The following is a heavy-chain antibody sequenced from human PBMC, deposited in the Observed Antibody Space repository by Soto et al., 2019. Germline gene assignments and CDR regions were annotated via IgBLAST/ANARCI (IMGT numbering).Heavy chain of an antibody. CDR2: INHSGST. CDR3: ARTYSSGWYFDY. J-gene: IGHJ4*02. V-gene: IGHV4-34*01. D-gene: IGHD6-19*01. CDR1: GGSFSGYY. Sequence: QVQLQQWGAGLLKPSETLSLTCAVYGGSFSGYYWSWIRQPPGKGLEWIGEINHSGSTNYNPSLKRRVTISVDTSKNQFSLKLSSVTAADTAVYYCARTYSSGWYFDYWGQGTLVTVSS.